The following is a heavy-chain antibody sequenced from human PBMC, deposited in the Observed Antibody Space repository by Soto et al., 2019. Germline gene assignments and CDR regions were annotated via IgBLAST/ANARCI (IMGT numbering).Heavy chain of an antibody. V-gene: IGHV3-7*01. Sequence: GGSLRLSCVASGFTFSSDWMSWVRQAPGKGLEWVAKIKQDGSKKYYVDSVKGRFTISRDNAKNSLYLEMNSLRAEDTAVYYCARATCSSSTCYAVYFDAWGQGTLVTVSS. D-gene: IGHD2-2*01. CDR1: GFTFSSDW. CDR3: ARATCSSSTCYAVYFDA. J-gene: IGHJ4*02. CDR2: IKQDGSKK.